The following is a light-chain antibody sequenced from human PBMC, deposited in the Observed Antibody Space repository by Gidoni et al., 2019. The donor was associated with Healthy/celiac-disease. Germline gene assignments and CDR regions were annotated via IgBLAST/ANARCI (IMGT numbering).Light chain of an antibody. CDR1: NIGSKS. CDR3: QVWDSSSDLHVV. CDR2: YDS. J-gene: IGLJ2*01. Sequence: SYVPTQPPSASVAPGKTARITCGGNNIGSKSVHWYQQKPGQAPVLVIYYDSDRPSGIPERFSGSNSGNTATLTISRVEAGDEADYYCQVWDSSSDLHVVFGGGTKLTVL. V-gene: IGLV3-21*04.